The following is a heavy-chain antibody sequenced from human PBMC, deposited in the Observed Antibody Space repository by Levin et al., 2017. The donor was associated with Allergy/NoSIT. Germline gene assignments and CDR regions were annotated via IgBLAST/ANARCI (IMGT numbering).Heavy chain of an antibody. Sequence: GESLKISCKASGYTFTSYGISWVRQAPGQGLEWMGWISAYNGNTNYAQKLQGRVTMTTDTSTSTAYMELRSLRSDDTAVYYCAREAPGYYGSGSYYADMWVIDYWGQGTLVTVSS. D-gene: IGHD3-10*01. V-gene: IGHV1-18*01. CDR1: GYTFTSYG. J-gene: IGHJ4*02. CDR3: AREAPGYYGSGSYYADMWVIDY. CDR2: ISAYNGNT.